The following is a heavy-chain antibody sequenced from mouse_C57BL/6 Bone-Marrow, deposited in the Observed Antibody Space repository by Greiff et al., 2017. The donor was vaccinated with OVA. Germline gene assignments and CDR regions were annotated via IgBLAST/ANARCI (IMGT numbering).Heavy chain of an antibody. Sequence: VQLVESGPGLVAPSQTLSITCTASGFSLTSYGVRWVRQPPGKGLEWLGVIWGDGSTNYHSDLLSRLSISTGNSKSQVFLQLNSLQTDDTATYYCATCDGYSWYFDVWGTGTTVTVSS. CDR2: IWGDGST. CDR3: ATCDGYSWYFDV. CDR1: GFSLTSYG. J-gene: IGHJ1*03. V-gene: IGHV2-3*01. D-gene: IGHD2-3*01.